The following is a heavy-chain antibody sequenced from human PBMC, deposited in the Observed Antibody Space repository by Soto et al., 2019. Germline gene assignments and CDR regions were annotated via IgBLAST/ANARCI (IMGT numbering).Heavy chain of an antibody. CDR1: GFTFSNAW. D-gene: IGHD1-26*01. CDR2: IKSKTDGGTT. CDR3: NTLFSWDVPSYYGMDV. J-gene: IGHJ6*02. V-gene: IGHV3-15*07. Sequence: GGSLGLSCAAYGFTFSNAWMNWVRQAPGKGLEWVGRIKSKTDGGTTDYAAPVKGRFTISRDDSKNTLYLQMKSLKNEDKTVYYCNTLFSWDVPSYYGMDVWGQGTTVTVSS.